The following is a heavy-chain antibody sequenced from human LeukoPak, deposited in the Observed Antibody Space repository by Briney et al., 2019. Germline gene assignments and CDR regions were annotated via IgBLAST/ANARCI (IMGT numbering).Heavy chain of an antibody. D-gene: IGHD5-18*01. Sequence: QPGGSLRLSCAASGFSVSSNYMSWVRQAPGKGLEWVSLIYSGGSTYYADSMKGRFTISRDTSKNTLYLQMNSLRPEDTAVYYCASGLRAVWIQLSGPDYWGQGTLVTVSS. J-gene: IGHJ4*02. V-gene: IGHV3-53*01. CDR1: GFSVSSNY. CDR2: IYSGGST. CDR3: ASGLRAVWIQLSGPDY.